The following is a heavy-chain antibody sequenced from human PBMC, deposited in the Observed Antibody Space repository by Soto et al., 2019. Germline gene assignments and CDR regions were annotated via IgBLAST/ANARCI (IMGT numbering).Heavy chain of an antibody. V-gene: IGHV3-15*01. D-gene: IGHD6-19*01. CDR2: IKSKTDGGTT. CDR1: GFTFSNAW. CDR3: TTDPNPDSSGRSPTDY. J-gene: IGHJ4*02. Sequence: LRLSCAASGFTFSNAWMSWVRQAPGKGLEWVGRIKSKTDGGTTDYAAPVKGRFTISRDDSKNTLYLQMNSLKTEDTAVYYCTTDPNPDSSGRSPTDYWGQGTLVTVSS.